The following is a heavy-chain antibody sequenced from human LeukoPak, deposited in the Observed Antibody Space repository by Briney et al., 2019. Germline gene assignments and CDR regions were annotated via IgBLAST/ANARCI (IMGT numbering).Heavy chain of an antibody. V-gene: IGHV1-8*01. D-gene: IGHD2-2*01. Sequence: ASVKVSCKASGYTFISYDINWVRQATGQGLEWMGWMNPNSGNTGYAQKLQGRVTMTRNTSISTAYMELSSLRSEDTAVYYCARADCSSTSCYGRRYYYYGMDVWGQGTTVTVSS. CDR2: MNPNSGNT. J-gene: IGHJ6*02. CDR1: GYTFISYD. CDR3: ARADCSSTSCYGRRYYYYGMDV.